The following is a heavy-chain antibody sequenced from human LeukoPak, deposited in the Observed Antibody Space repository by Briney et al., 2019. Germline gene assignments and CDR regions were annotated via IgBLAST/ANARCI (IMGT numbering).Heavy chain of an antibody. D-gene: IGHD1-26*01. CDR1: ANSFTSYW. CDR3: ARLLSLGELDIDP. Sequence: AGESLKISCKDSANSFTSYWIAWVRQVPGKGLEWMGIIFPGDSDTRYSPSFQGQVTISVDKFISTAYLQWSSLKASDTAIYYCARLLSLGELDIDPWGQGTLVTVSS. CDR2: IFPGDSDT. J-gene: IGHJ5*02. V-gene: IGHV5-51*01.